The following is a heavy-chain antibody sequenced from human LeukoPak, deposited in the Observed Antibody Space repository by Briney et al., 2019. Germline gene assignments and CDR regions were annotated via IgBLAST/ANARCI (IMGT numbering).Heavy chain of an antibody. CDR1: VGSISSSSYY. CDR2: IYYSGST. D-gene: IGHD2-2*01. J-gene: IGHJ4*02. V-gene: IGHV4-39*01. Sequence: SETLSLTCTVSVGSISSSSYYWGWIRQPPGKGLEWIGSIYYSGSTYYNPSLKSRVTISVDTSKNQFSLKLSSVTAADTAVYYCASGVVPAVSHYWGQGTLVTVSS. CDR3: ASGVVPAVSHY.